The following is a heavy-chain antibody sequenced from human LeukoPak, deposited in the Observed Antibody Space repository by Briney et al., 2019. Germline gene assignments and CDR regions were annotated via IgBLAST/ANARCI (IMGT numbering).Heavy chain of an antibody. CDR1: GYTLTSYG. CDR3: ARDGRRWLQLRSTFDY. Sequence: ASVKVSCTASGYTLTSYGISWVRQAPGQGLEWMGWISAYNGNTNYAQKLQGRVTMTTDTSTSTAYMELRSLRSDDTAVYYCARDGRRWLQLRSTFDYWGQGTLVTVSS. V-gene: IGHV1-18*01. D-gene: IGHD5-24*01. J-gene: IGHJ4*02. CDR2: ISAYNGNT.